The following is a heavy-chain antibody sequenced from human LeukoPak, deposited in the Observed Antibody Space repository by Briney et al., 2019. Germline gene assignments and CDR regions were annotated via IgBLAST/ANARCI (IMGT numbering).Heavy chain of an antibody. J-gene: IGHJ6*03. CDR3: ARAPSSMIVVVKAYYYYYMDV. CDR2: ITPNSGGT. Sequence: GASVEVSCKASGYTFTGYYIHWVRQAPGQGLEWVGWITPNSGGTKYAQKFQGRVTMTRDTSISTAYMELSRLRSDDTAVYYCARAPSSMIVVVKAYYYYYMDVWGKGTTVTVSS. V-gene: IGHV1-2*02. D-gene: IGHD3-22*01. CDR1: GYTFTGYY.